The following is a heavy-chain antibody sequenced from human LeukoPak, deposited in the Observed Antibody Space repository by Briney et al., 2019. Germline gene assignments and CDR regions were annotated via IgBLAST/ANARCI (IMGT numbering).Heavy chain of an antibody. D-gene: IGHD3-16*02. V-gene: IGHV3-21*01. CDR2: ISSSSSYI. J-gene: IGHJ3*02. Sequence: GGSLRLSCAASGFTFSSYSMNWVRQAPGKGLEWVSSISSSSSYIYYADSAKGRFTISRDNAKNSLYLQMNSLRAEDTAVYYCARDSKPSYDYVWGSYRPGYAFDIWGQGTMVTVSS. CDR3: ARDSKPSYDYVWGSYRPGYAFDI. CDR1: GFTFSSYS.